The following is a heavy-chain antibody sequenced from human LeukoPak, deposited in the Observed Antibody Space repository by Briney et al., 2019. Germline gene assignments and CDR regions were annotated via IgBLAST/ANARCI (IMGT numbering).Heavy chain of an antibody. CDR1: GFTFSSYW. CDR3: ARAREGSWYGQFDY. Sequence: PGGSLRLPCAASGFTFSSYWMHWVRQAPGKGLVWVSRINSDGSSTSYADSVKGRFTISRDNAKNTLYLQMNSLRAEDTAVYYCARAREGSWYGQFDYWGQGTLVTVSS. D-gene: IGHD6-13*01. J-gene: IGHJ4*02. V-gene: IGHV3-74*01. CDR2: INSDGSST.